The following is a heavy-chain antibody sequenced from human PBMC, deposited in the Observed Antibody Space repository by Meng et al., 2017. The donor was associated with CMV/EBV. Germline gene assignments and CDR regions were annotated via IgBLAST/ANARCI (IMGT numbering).Heavy chain of an antibody. D-gene: IGHD5-18*01. CDR1: GFYLSTSGVG. CDR3: AHRGSYGYHGY. V-gene: IGHV2-5*02. J-gene: IGHJ4*02. Sequence: QITVTESVPTRVTTTQTLQRTCTFSGFYLSTSGVGVGWIRQPPGKALEWLALIYWDDDKRYSPSLKSRLTITKDTSKNQVVLTMTNMDPVDTATYYCAHRGSYGYHGYWGQGTLVTVSS. CDR2: IYWDDDK.